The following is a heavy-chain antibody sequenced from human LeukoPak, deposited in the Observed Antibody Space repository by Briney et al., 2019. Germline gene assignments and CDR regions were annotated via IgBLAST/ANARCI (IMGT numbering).Heavy chain of an antibody. D-gene: IGHD2/OR15-2a*01. CDR1: GYSISSGYY. CDR2: SYHSGSI. Sequence: PSETLSLTCAVSGYSISSGYYWGWIRQPPGEGLEWIGCSYHSGSIHYNPSLKGRLISTVEQSKNHLSLKLLSVIAAAPAVVYCARLSDLTQFDYWSQGTLVTVSA. CDR3: ARLSDLTQFDY. J-gene: IGHJ4*02. V-gene: IGHV4-38-2*01.